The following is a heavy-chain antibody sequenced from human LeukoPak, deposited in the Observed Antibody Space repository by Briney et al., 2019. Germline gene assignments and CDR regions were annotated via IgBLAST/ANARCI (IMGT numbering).Heavy chain of an antibody. D-gene: IGHD6-13*01. V-gene: IGHV4-59*13. Sequence: SETLSLTCTVSGGSISTNYWSWIRQPPGKGLEWIGSIYYSGSTNYNPSLKSRVTISMDTSKSQFSLKLSSVTAADTAIYYCARYSSSTWLGFDYWGQGTLVTVSS. CDR1: GGSISTNY. CDR3: ARYSSSTWLGFDY. CDR2: IYYSGST. J-gene: IGHJ4*02.